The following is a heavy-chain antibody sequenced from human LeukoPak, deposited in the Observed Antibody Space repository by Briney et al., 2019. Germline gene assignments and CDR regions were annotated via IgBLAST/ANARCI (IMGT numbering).Heavy chain of an antibody. J-gene: IGHJ3*02. D-gene: IGHD3-3*01. CDR1: GFTFSRYT. CDR2: ISGSGGST. V-gene: IGHV3-23*01. Sequence: GGSLRLSCAASGFTFSRYTMSGVRQAPERGLEWVSAISGSGGSTYYADSVRGRFTISRDNSKNTLYLQMNSLRAEDTAVYYCAKDLVAIFDPEDAFDIWGQGTMVTVSS. CDR3: AKDLVAIFDPEDAFDI.